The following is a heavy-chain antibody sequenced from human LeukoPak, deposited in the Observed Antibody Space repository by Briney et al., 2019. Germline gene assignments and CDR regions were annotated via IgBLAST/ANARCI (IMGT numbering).Heavy chain of an antibody. D-gene: IGHD3-10*01. CDR3: AKDYIYGSGSYYFDY. Sequence: GGSLRLSCAASGFTFSSYGMHWVRQAPGKGLEWVAVIWYDGSNKYYADSVKGRFTISRDNSKNTLYLQMNSLRAEDTAVYYCAKDYIYGSGSYYFDYWGQGTLVTVSS. CDR1: GFTFSSYG. V-gene: IGHV3-33*06. J-gene: IGHJ4*02. CDR2: IWYDGSNK.